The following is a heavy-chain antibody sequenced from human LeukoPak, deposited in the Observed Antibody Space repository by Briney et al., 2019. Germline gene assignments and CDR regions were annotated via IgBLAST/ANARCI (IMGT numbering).Heavy chain of an antibody. CDR3: ARVKLLRYFDL. V-gene: IGHV3-30-3*01. CDR1: GFTFNSYA. J-gene: IGHJ4*02. CDR2: ASYDGSNK. Sequence: GGSLRLSCAASGFTFNSYAMHWVRQAPGKGLEWVAVASYDGSNKYYADSVQGRLTISRDNSKNTLYLHMSSLRDGDTAIYYCARVKLLRYFDLWGQGTLVTVSS. D-gene: IGHD3-9*01.